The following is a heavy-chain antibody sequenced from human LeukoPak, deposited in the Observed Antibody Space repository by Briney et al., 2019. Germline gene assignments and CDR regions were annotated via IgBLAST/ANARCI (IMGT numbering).Heavy chain of an antibody. D-gene: IGHD3-10*02. Sequence: GGSLRLSCAASGFITTYWMSWVRQAQGKGLEWVANINQDGTEKYYVDSVKGRFTISRDNAKNSLYLQMNSLRAEDTAVYYCAELGITMIGGVWGKGTTVTISS. CDR1: GFITTYW. CDR3: AELGITMIGGV. V-gene: IGHV3-7*01. J-gene: IGHJ6*04. CDR2: INQDGTEK.